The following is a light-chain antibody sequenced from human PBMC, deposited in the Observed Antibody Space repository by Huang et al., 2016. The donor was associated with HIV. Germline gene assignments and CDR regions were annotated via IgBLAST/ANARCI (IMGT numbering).Light chain of an antibody. V-gene: IGKV3-20*01. CDR2: GAS. CDR3: QQYGSSSWT. CDR1: QSVSRSY. Sequence: EIVLTQSPGPLSLSPGERATLTCRASQSVSRSYLAWYQQNPGQAPRLLIHGASTSATGIPDRFSGSGSGTDFTLTISRLEPEDVAVYYCQQYGSSSWTFGQGTKVEIK. J-gene: IGKJ1*01.